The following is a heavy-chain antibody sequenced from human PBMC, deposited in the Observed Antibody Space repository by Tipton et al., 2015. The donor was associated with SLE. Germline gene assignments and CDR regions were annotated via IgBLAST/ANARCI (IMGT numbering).Heavy chain of an antibody. CDR1: GGSVSSGDYY. CDR2: IYYSGST. V-gene: IGHV4-30-4*01. CDR3: ASPPGRAAFDI. D-gene: IGHD2-15*01. Sequence: LRLSCTVSGGSVSSGDYYWSWIRQPPGKGLEWIGYIYYSGSTYYNPSLKSRVTISVDTSKNQFSLKLSSVTAADTAVYYCASPPGRAAFDIWGQGTMVTVSS. J-gene: IGHJ3*02.